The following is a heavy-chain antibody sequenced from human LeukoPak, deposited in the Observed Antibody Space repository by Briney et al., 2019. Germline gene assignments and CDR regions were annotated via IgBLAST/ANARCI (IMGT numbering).Heavy chain of an antibody. J-gene: IGHJ6*04. CDR1: VNGVRRFA. D-gene: IGHD4-23*01. Sequence: SVKVSCTVSVNGVRRFAVSWMRRAPGKGLGWRGGINPIAATPKYAQTFQNRVTITMDDSTKTGYIEMSSLSSEDTAVYYCAKVGGNFFPYHLDLWGKGTTVIVSS. CDR3: AKVGGNFFPYHLDL. CDR2: INPIAATP. V-gene: IGHV1-69*05.